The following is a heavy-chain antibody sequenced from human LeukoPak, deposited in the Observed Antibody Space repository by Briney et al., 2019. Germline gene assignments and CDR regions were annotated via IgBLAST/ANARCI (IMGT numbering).Heavy chain of an antibody. CDR1: GFTFSSYA. V-gene: IGHV3-23*01. Sequence: PPGGSLRLSCAASGFTFSSYAMSWVRQAPGKGLEWVSAVCGSGGSTHYADSVKGRFTISRDNSKNTLYLQMNSLRAEDTAVYYCAKIPMITFGGVIYYFDYWGQGTLVTVSS. CDR3: AKIPMITFGGVIYYFDY. CDR2: VCGSGGST. J-gene: IGHJ4*02. D-gene: IGHD3-16*02.